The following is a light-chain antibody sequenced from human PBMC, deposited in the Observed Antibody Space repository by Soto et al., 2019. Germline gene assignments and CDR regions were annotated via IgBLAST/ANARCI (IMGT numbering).Light chain of an antibody. CDR2: EVS. V-gene: IGLV2-8*01. J-gene: IGLJ1*01. CDR1: SSDVGGYNY. CDR3: SSYAGTNKGV. Sequence: QSAVTQPHFASGSGRQSATISCTGTSSDVGGYNYVSWYQQHPGKAPKLMIYEVSKRPSGVPDRFSGSKSGNTASLTVSGLQAEDEADYYCSSYAGTNKGVFGTGT.